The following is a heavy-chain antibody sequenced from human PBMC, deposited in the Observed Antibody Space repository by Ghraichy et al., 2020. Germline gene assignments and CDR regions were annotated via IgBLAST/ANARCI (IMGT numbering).Heavy chain of an antibody. CDR2: CYSRST. D-gene: IGHD2-15*01. V-gene: IGHV4-39*01. CDR3: ARPACYCSGGSFYSEYFHH. J-gene: IGHJ1*01. Sequence: CYSRSTYYNPSLKSRVTISVDTSKNQFSLKLSSVTAADTSVYYCARPACYCSGGSFYSEYFHH.